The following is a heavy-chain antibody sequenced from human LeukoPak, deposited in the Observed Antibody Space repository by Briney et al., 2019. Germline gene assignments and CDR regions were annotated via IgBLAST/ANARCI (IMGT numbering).Heavy chain of an antibody. CDR3: AKDSPYSPFDY. J-gene: IGHJ4*02. CDR1: GFTFSDYY. Sequence: GGSLRLSCAASGFTFSDYYMSWIRQAPGKGLEWVSAISGSGGSTYYADSVKGRFTISRDNSKNTLYLQMNSLRAEDTAVYYCAKDSPYSPFDYWGQGTLVTVSS. D-gene: IGHD4-11*01. V-gene: IGHV3-23*01. CDR2: ISGSGGST.